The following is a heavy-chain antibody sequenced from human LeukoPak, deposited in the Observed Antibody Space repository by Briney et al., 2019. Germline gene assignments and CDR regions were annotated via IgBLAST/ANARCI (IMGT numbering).Heavy chain of an antibody. CDR2: IKQDGSEK. J-gene: IGHJ4*02. CDR3: ARLTVTTLPFDY. D-gene: IGHD4-17*01. V-gene: IGHV3-7*01. CDR1: GFTFCSKW. Sequence: PGGSLRLSCAASGFTFCSKWMSSLRQAPGKGLEWVANIKQDGSEKYYVDSVKGRFTISRDNAKNSLYLQMNSLRAEDTAVYYCARLTVTTLPFDYWGQGTLVTVSS.